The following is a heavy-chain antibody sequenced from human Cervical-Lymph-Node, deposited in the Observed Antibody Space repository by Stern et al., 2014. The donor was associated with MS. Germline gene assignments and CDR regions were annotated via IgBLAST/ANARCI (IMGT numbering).Heavy chain of an antibody. D-gene: IGHD5-12*01. J-gene: IGHJ4*02. CDR3: ARSPATPSGYDRFDY. V-gene: IGHV5-51*03. Sequence: EVQLVESGAEVKKPGESLKISCEASGYLFDDYWIGWVRQMSGRGLELVAIIFPRDSNTRYSPSVQGQATISADKSISTAYLQWSSWRASAPAIFYCARSPATPSGYDRFDYWGQGALVTVSS. CDR1: GYLFDDYW. CDR2: IFPRDSNT.